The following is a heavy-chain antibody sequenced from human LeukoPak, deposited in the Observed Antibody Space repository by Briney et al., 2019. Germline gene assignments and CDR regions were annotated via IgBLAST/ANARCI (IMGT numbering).Heavy chain of an antibody. CDR1: GGTISSSSYY. D-gene: IGHD3-10*01. CDR2: IYYSGST. V-gene: IGHV4-39*01. J-gene: IGHJ4*02. CDR3: ARHSITMVQGVPFDY. Sequence: SETLSLTCTVSGGTISSSSYYWGWIRQPPGKGLEWIGSIYYSGSTYYNPSLKSRVTISVDTSKNQFSLKLSSVTAADTAVYHCARHSITMVQGVPFDYWGQGTLVTVSS.